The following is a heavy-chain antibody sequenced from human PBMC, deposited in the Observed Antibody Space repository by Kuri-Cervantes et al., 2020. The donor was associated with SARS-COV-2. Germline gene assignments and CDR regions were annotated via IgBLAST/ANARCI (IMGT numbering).Heavy chain of an antibody. CDR2: IYHSGST. V-gene: IGHV4-30-2*01. CDR1: GGSISSGGYS. Sequence: SQTLSLTCAVPGGSISSGGYSWSWIRQPPGKGLEWIGYIYHSGSTYFNPSLKSRVTLSADRSKNQFFLNLTSVTAADTAVYYCARVDSSLTIDYWGQGTLVTVSS. J-gene: IGHJ4*02. D-gene: IGHD6-13*01. CDR3: ARVDSSLTIDY.